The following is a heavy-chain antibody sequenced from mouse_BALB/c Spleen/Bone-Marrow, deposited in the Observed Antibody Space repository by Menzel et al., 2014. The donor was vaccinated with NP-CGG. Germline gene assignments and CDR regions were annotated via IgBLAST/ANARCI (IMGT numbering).Heavy chain of an antibody. CDR1: GYTFTTYW. V-gene: IGHV1-7*01. J-gene: IGHJ2*01. D-gene: IGHD1-1*01. Sequence: VQPQQSGAELAKPGASVKMSCKASGYTFTTYWMHWIKQRPGQGLEWTGYINPSTGYTEYNQKFKDKATLTADKSSSTAYMQLSSLTSEDSAVYYCARRGYYGTNYDFDFWGQGTTLTVSS. CDR2: INPSTGYT. CDR3: ARRGYYGTNYDFDF.